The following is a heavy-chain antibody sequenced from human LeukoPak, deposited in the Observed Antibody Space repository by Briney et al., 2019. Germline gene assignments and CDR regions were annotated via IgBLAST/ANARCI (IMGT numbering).Heavy chain of an antibody. V-gene: IGHV1-2*02. CDR1: GYTFTGYY. D-gene: IGHD5-24*01. CDR3: ARGMSTISMYWFDP. J-gene: IGHJ5*02. Sequence: ASVKVSCKASGYTFTGYYMHWVRQAPGQGLEWMGWINPNSGGTNYAQKLQGRVTMTTDTSTSTAYMELRSLRSDDTAVYYRARGMSTISMYWFDPWGQGTLVTVSS. CDR2: INPNSGGT.